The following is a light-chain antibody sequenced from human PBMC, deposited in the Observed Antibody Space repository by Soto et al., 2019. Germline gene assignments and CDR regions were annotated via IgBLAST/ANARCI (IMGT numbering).Light chain of an antibody. CDR2: GNN. CDR3: QSYDSSLSGSV. Sequence: QSVLTQPPSLSGAPGQRVTISCTGSSSKIGAGYDVHWYQQFPGTAPKLLMYGNNNRPSGVPDRFSGSKSGTSASLAITGLQAEDEADYYCQSYDSSLSGSVFGGGAKVTVL. V-gene: IGLV1-40*01. J-gene: IGLJ2*01. CDR1: SSKIGAGYD.